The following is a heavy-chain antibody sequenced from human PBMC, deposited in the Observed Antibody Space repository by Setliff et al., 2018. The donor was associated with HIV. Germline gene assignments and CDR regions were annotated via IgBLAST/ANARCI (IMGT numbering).Heavy chain of an antibody. CDR2: ITDGGDT. Sequence: PSETLSLTCAVYGGSLDNYYWTWIRQPPGRGLEWIGEITDGGDTAYNSSLQSRLTISLDTSKKQFSLKLHPMTAAVTAVYYCARVKGFWSDHIGTYDYHYYIDFWGKGPTVTVSS. V-gene: IGHV4-34*01. J-gene: IGHJ6*03. CDR3: ARVKGFWSDHIGTYDYHYYIDF. D-gene: IGHD3-3*01. CDR1: GGSLDNYY.